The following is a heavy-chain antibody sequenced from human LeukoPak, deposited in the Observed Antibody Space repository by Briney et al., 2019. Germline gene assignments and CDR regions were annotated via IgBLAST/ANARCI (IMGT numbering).Heavy chain of an antibody. V-gene: IGHV3-21*01. Sequence: GGSLRLSCAASGFTFSSYSMNWVRQAPGKGLEWVSSISSNSSYIYYADSVKGRFTISRDNAKNSLYLQMNSLRAEDTAVYYCARGGGSLDFEYWGQGTLVTVSS. D-gene: IGHD1-26*01. CDR2: ISSNSSYI. J-gene: IGHJ4*02. CDR3: ARGGGSLDFEY. CDR1: GFTFSSYS.